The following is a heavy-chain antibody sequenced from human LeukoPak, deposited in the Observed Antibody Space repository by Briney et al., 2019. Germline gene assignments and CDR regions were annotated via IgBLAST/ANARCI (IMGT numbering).Heavy chain of an antibody. J-gene: IGHJ4*02. Sequence: GGSLRLSCAASGFTFSRYWMRWVRQAPGKGLEGVANIKNDGSEEYYVDSVKGRFTISRDNARHSLFLQMNTLTVEDTAVYYCARAIRGSAVDTGDRWGQGTLVTVSS. CDR3: ARAIRGSAVDTGDR. CDR2: IKNDGSEE. V-gene: IGHV3-7*01. D-gene: IGHD3-10*01. CDR1: GFTFSRYW.